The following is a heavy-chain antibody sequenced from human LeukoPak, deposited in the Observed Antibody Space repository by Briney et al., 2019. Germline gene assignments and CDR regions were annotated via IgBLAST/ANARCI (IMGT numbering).Heavy chain of an antibody. D-gene: IGHD2-15*01. CDR1: GGSISNYY. Sequence: PSETLSLTCTVSGGSISNYYWSWIRQPPGKGLEWIGYIYYRGSTNYNPSLKSRVTILLDTSKNQFSLKLSSVTAADTAVYYCARRGYCSGGSWGWCYMDVWGKGTTVTISS. V-gene: IGHV4-59*01. J-gene: IGHJ6*03. CDR2: IYYRGST. CDR3: ARRGYCSGGSWGWCYMDV.